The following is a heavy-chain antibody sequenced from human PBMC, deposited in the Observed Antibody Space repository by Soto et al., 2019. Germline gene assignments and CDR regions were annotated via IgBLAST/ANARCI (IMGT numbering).Heavy chain of an antibody. J-gene: IGHJ4*02. V-gene: IGHV3-30*18. CDR2: VTYEETEI. CDR3: VKEQASGYWRTADY. Sequence: QVQLVESVGGVVQPGRSLRLSCAASGFTFSDCGMHWVRQAPGKGLEWVAVVTYEETEIHYADSVRGLFTISRDNSKNMVYLQMDSQRVEDTAVYYCVKEQASGYWRTADYWGQGTVITVSS. D-gene: IGHD6-25*01. CDR1: GFTFSDCG.